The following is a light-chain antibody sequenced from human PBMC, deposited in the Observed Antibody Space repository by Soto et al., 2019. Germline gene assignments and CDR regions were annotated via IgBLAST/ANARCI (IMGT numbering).Light chain of an antibody. CDR3: QQSYSTPQT. V-gene: IGKV1-39*01. CDR1: QSISSY. Sequence: DIQMTQSPSSLSASVGDRVTITCRASQSISSYLNWYQQKPGKAPKLLIYAASSLQSGVPSRFSGSGSGTDFTLTISSLQPEDFATYYCQQSYSTPQTF. J-gene: IGKJ1*01. CDR2: AAS.